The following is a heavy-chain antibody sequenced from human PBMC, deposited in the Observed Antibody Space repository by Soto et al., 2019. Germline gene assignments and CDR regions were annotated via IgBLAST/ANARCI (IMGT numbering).Heavy chain of an antibody. CDR3: VRGGKVAGAFDI. CDR1: GFIFSDYG. Sequence: QEKLVESGGDVVQPGRSLRLSCAASGFIFSDYGLHWVRQAPGKGLEWVAVIWDDGIKKYYADSVKGRFTISRDNSENMVYLQMNSLRGVDTAVYYCVRGGKVAGAFDIWGQGTMVTVFS. D-gene: IGHD3-16*01. V-gene: IGHV3-33*01. CDR2: IWDDGIKK. J-gene: IGHJ3*02.